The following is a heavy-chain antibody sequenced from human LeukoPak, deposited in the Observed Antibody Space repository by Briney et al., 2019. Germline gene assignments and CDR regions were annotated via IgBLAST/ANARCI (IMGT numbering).Heavy chain of an antibody. J-gene: IGHJ4*02. Sequence: GGTLRLSCAASRFTFSSYVMSWVRQAPGKGLEWVSSISRSGGATYYADSVKGRFTISRDNSKNTLYLQMNSLRAEDTAVYYCARVDILTGYYLDYWGQGTLVTVSS. D-gene: IGHD3-9*01. V-gene: IGHV3-23*01. CDR2: ISRSGGAT. CDR3: ARVDILTGYYLDY. CDR1: RFTFSSYV.